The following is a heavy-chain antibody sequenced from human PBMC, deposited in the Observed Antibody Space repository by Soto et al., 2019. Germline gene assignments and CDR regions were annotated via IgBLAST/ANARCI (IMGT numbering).Heavy chain of an antibody. D-gene: IGHD1-26*01. CDR3: APQGVGATGYLY. CDR1: GFTLGAYS. J-gene: IGHJ4*02. V-gene: IGHV3-48*01. CDR2: ISDSGSRM. Sequence: EVQLVESGGGLVQPGGSLRLSCVVSGFTLGAYSMNWVRQAPGKGLEWVSYISDSGSRMYYADSVKGRFTISRDSARNSLCLQMNSLRAEDTAVYYCAPQGVGATGYLYWGQGTLVTVSS.